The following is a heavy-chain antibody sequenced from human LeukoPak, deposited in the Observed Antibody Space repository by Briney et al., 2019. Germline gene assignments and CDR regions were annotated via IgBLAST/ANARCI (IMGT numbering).Heavy chain of an antibody. D-gene: IGHD6-6*01. J-gene: IGHJ3*02. CDR1: EFTFTSYE. V-gene: IGHV3-48*03. CDR2: ISSSGNTI. CDR3: ARGPSIAARYDAFDI. Sequence: GGSLRLSCAASEFTFTSYELNWVRQAPGKGREWVSYISSSGNTISYPDSVKGRFTISRDNAKNSLYLQVISLRAEDTAVYYCARGPSIAARYDAFDIWGQGTMVTVSS.